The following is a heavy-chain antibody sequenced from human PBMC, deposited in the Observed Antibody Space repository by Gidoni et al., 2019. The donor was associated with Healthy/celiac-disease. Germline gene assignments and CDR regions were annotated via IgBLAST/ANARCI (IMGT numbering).Heavy chain of an antibody. V-gene: IGHV1-69*01. CDR3: ARDIQPYYYDSSGYPLGYGMDV. Sequence: QVQLVQSGAEVKKPGSSVKVSCKASGGTFSSYAISWVRQAPGQGLEWMGGIIPIFGTANYAQEFQGRVTITADESTSTAYMELSSLRSEDTAVYYCARDIQPYYYDSSGYPLGYGMDVWGQGTTVTVSS. CDR1: GGTFSSYA. D-gene: IGHD3-22*01. J-gene: IGHJ6*02. CDR2: IIPIFGTA.